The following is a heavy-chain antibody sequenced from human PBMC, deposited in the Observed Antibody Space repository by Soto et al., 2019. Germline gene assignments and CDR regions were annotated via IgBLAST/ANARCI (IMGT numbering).Heavy chain of an antibody. CDR3: AKDARPSS. CDR2: ISETGGST. V-gene: IGHV3-23*01. J-gene: IGHJ5*02. Sequence: GGSLRLSCAASGFAFSSYAMSWVRQAPGKGLEWVSTISETGGSTYYTDSVKGRFTISRDTSKNMLYLQMNSLRAEDTALYYCAKDARPSSWGQGTLVTVSS. CDR1: GFAFSSYA.